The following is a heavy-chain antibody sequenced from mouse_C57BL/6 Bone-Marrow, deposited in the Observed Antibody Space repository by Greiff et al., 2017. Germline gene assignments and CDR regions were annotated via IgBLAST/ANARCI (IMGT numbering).Heavy chain of an antibody. CDR2: ISDGGSYT. CDR1: GFTFSSYA. D-gene: IGHD2-5*01. Sequence: EVKLMESGGGLVKPGGSLKLSCAASGFTFSSYAMSWVRQTPEKRLEWVATISDGGSYTYYPDNVKGRFTISRDNAKNNLYLQMSHLKSEDTAMYYCARDDYSNYVWGQGTLVTVSA. J-gene: IGHJ3*01. CDR3: ARDDYSNYV. V-gene: IGHV5-4*01.